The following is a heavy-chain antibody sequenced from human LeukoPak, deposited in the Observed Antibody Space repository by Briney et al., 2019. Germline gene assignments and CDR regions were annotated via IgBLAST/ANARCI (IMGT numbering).Heavy chain of an antibody. D-gene: IGHD2/OR15-2a*01. Sequence: GGSLRLSCAASGFTFTTYWMHWVRQAPGKGLVWVSHINSDGSITSYADSVKGRFTISRDNSKNTLYLQMNSLRAEDTAVYYCAKLSGEYPGDYWGQGTLVTVSS. J-gene: IGHJ4*02. CDR1: GFTFTTYW. CDR2: INSDGSIT. CDR3: AKLSGEYPGDY. V-gene: IGHV3-74*01.